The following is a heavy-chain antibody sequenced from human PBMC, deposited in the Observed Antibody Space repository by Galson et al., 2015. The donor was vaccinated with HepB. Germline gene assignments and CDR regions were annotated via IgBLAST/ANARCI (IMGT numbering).Heavy chain of an antibody. V-gene: IGHV3-30*04. CDR2: ISYDGSNK. J-gene: IGHJ4*02. D-gene: IGHD3-16*01. CDR3: ARGRGFGGVNYFDY. CDR1: GFTFSSYA. Sequence: SLRLSCAASGFTFSSYAMHWVRQAPGKGLEWVAVISYDGSNKYYADSVKGRFTIPRENSKNTLYLQRNSLRAEEKAVYFCARGRGFGGVNYFDYWGQGTLVTVSS.